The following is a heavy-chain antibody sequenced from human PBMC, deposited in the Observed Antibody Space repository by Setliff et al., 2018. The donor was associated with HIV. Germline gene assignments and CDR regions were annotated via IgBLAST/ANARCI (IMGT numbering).Heavy chain of an antibody. D-gene: IGHD6-6*01. Sequence: SETLSLTCSVSGGSISSISYYWGWIRQPPGKGLEWIGNIYYSGSTYSNPSLKSRVTMSVDTSKNQFSLKLISVTAADTAVYYCARREYSSSSPPFDYWGQGTLVTVSS. V-gene: IGHV4-39*01. J-gene: IGHJ4*02. CDR3: ARREYSSSSPPFDY. CDR2: IYYSGST. CDR1: GGSISSISYY.